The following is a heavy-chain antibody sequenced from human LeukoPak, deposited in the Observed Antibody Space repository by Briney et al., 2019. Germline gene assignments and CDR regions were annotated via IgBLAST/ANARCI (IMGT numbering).Heavy chain of an antibody. V-gene: IGHV3-21*01. D-gene: IGHD6-13*01. CDR1: VFTFSSYS. J-gene: IGHJ5*02. CDR3: ARVPSYSSSWLSWFAP. Sequence: GGSLRLSCAASVFTFSSYSMNWVRQAPGKGLEWVSSISISSSYNYYADSVKGRFTIYRDNAKNSLYLQMDSLRAEDTAVYYCARVPSYSSSWLSWFAPWGQGTLVTVSS. CDR2: ISISSSYN.